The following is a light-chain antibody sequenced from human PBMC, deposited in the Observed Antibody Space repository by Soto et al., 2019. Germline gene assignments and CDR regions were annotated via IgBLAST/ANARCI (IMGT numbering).Light chain of an antibody. J-gene: IGKJ1*01. V-gene: IGKV3-15*01. CDR1: QSVSSL. CDR2: DTS. CDR3: LQYHNLWA. Sequence: IVLTQSPATLSVSPGERATLSCRASQSVSSLLAWYQQKPRQAPRLLIYDTSTRATGIPARFSGSGSGTDFTLTISSLQSEDFAIYSCLQYHNLWAFGQGTKVDIK.